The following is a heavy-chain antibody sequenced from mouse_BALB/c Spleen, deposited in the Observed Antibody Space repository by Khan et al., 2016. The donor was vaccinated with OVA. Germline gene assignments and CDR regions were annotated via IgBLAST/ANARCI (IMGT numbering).Heavy chain of an antibody. CDR1: GYIFTSYW. D-gene: IGHD3-1*01. CDR2: IYPGNSDT. V-gene: IGHV1-5*01. CDR3: TRWGYGFAY. J-gene: IGHJ3*01. Sequence: VQLKQSGTVLARPGASVEMSCKASGYIFTSYWIHWVKQRPGQGLEWLGAIYPGNSDTNYNQRFKGKAKLTAVTSTSTAYMELSSLTNEDSAVYDCTRWGYGFAYWGQGTLVTVSS.